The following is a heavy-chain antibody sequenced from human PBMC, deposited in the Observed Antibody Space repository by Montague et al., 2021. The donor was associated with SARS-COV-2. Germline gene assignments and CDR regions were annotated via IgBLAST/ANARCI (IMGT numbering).Heavy chain of an antibody. CDR3: ARMVTIFSLGGYYYYYGMDA. CDR1: GFSLSTSGMC. Sequence: PALVKPTQTLTLTCTFSGFSLSTSGMCVSWIRQPPGKAPEWLALIDWDDDKYYSTSLKTRLTISKDTSKNQVVLTMTNMDPVDTATYYCARMVTIFSLGGYYYYYGMDAWGQGTTVTVSS. J-gene: IGHJ6*02. V-gene: IGHV2-70*01. D-gene: IGHD3-9*01. CDR2: IDWDDDK.